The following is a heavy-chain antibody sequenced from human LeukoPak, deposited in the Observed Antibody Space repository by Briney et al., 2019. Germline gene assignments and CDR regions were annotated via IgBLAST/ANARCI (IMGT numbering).Heavy chain of an antibody. D-gene: IGHD4-23*01. Sequence: GGSLRLSCAASGFTLSSYSMNWVRQAPGKGLEWVSYISSSSTIYYADSVKGRFTISRDNAKNSLYLQMNSLRAEDTAVYYCARDPLPEDYGGNSYFDYWGQGTLVTVSS. CDR2: ISSSSTI. V-gene: IGHV3-48*01. CDR3: ARDPLPEDYGGNSYFDY. J-gene: IGHJ4*02. CDR1: GFTLSSYS.